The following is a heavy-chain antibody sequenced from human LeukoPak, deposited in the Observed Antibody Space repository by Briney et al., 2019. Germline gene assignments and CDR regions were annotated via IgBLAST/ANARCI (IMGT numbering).Heavy chain of an antibody. CDR2: IYSGGNT. CDR1: GFTVSSNY. J-gene: IGHJ4*02. Sequence: GGSLRLSCAASGFTVSSNYMSWVRQAPGKGLEWVSLIYSGGNTYYADTVKGRFTISRDNFKNTLYLQMNSLRAEDTAVYYCARAGDIVVVPAAPDYWGQGTRVTVSS. V-gene: IGHV3-66*02. CDR3: ARAGDIVVVPAAPDY. D-gene: IGHD2-2*01.